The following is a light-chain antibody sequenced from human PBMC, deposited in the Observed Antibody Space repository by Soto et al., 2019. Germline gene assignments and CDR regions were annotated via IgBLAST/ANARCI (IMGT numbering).Light chain of an antibody. CDR1: QSVSTN. V-gene: IGKV3D-15*01. CDR3: QQYSNWPPWT. J-gene: IGKJ1*01. CDR2: GAS. Sequence: IVMTQSPATLSVSPGQRAILSCRASQSVSTNLAWYQQKPGQAPRLLIYGASTRATGIPARFSGSGSGTEFTLTISGLQSDDFAVYYCQQYSNWPPWTFGQGTRVDFK.